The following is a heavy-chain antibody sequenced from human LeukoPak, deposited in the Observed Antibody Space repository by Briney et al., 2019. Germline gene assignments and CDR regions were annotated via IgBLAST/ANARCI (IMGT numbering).Heavy chain of an antibody. CDR2: INPSGGST. CDR1: GYTFTDYY. D-gene: IGHD3-22*01. V-gene: IGHV1-46*01. CDR3: ARASYYYDSSGYYPTFDY. J-gene: IGHJ4*02. Sequence: ASVKVSCKASGYTFTDYYMHWVRQAPGQGLEWMGIINPSGGSTSYAQKFQGRVTMTRDMSTSTVYMELSSLRSEDTAVYYCARASYYYDSSGYYPTFDYWGQGTLVTVSS.